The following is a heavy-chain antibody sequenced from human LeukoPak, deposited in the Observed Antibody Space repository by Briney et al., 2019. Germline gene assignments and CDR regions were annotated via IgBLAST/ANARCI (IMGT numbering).Heavy chain of an antibody. CDR2: ISGSGGST. CDR3: ARIVSSSSGDYFDY. D-gene: IGHD6-6*01. V-gene: IGHV3-23*01. CDR1: GFTFSSYA. Sequence: GGSLRLSCAASGFTFSSYAMSWVRQAPGKGLEWVSAISGSGGSTYYADSVKGRFTISRDNSKNTLYLQMKSLRDEDTAVYFCARIVSSSSGDYFDYWGQGTLVTVSS. J-gene: IGHJ4*02.